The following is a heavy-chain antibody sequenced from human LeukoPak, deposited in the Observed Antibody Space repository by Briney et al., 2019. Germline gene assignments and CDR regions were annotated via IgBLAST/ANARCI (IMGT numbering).Heavy chain of an antibody. D-gene: IGHD5-24*01. Sequence: QPGGSLRLSCAASGFTVSSNYMSWVRQAPGKGLEWVSVIYSGGSTYYADSVKGRFTISRDSSKNTLYLQMKSLRAEDTALYYCSRDRMGTKSFDYWGQGTLVTVSS. J-gene: IGHJ4*02. CDR3: SRDRMGTKSFDY. CDR1: GFTVSSNY. V-gene: IGHV3-53*01. CDR2: IYSGGST.